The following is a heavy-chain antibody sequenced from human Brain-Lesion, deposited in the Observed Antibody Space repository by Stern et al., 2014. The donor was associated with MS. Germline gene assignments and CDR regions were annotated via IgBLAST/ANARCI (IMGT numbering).Heavy chain of an antibody. CDR3: ARHDSVPRPSQLYSARDRGPGYFDY. CDR1: GGSISSSTYY. Sequence: VQLVESGPGLVKPSETLSLTCTVSGGSISSSTYYWAWIRPPPGQGLEWIGNIYYSGFTYYNPSLKSRVNISVDMSKNQFSLKLSAVTAADTAIYYCARHDSVPRPSQLYSARDRGPGYFDYWGQGTLVTVSS. V-gene: IGHV4-39*01. J-gene: IGHJ4*02. CDR2: IYYSGFT. D-gene: IGHD1-26*01.